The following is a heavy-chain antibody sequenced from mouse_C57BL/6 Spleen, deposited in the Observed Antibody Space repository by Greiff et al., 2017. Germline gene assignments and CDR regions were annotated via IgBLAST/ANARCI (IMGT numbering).Heavy chain of an antibody. CDR2: IYPGDGDT. Sequence: VKLKESGPELVKPGASVKISCKASGYAFSSSWMNWVKQRPGKGLEWIGRIYPGDGDTNYNGKFKGKATLTADKSSSTAYMQLSRLTSADSAVYFCARSAYDYDGPIDYWGQGTSVTVSS. CDR1: GYAFSSSW. J-gene: IGHJ4*01. CDR3: ARSAYDYDGPIDY. V-gene: IGHV1-82*01. D-gene: IGHD2-4*01.